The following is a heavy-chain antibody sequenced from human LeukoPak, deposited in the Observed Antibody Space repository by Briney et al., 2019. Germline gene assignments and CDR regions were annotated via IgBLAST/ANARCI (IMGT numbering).Heavy chain of an antibody. J-gene: IGHJ5*02. V-gene: IGHV2-5*02. CDR3: AHRQDSSYPFDP. CDR1: GFSLSTSGVG. Sequence: SGPTLVKPTQTLTLTCTFSGFSLSTSGVGVGWIRQSPGKALEWLALIYWDDDKRYSPSLESRLTITKDTTENQVILTMTNMDPVDTATYYCAHRQDSSYPFDPWGQGTLVTVSS. D-gene: IGHD6-13*01. CDR2: IYWDDDK.